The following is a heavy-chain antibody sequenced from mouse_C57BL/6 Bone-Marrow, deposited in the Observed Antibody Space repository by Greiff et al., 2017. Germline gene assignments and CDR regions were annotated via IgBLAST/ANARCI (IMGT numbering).Heavy chain of an antibody. J-gene: IGHJ1*03. Sequence: VQLKQSGPELVKPGDSVKISCKASGYSFTGYFMNWVMQSHGKSLEWIGRINPYNGDTFYNQKFKGKATLTVDKSSSTAHMELRSLTSEDSAVYYCARGRTTVVATRYFDVWGTGTTVTVSS. CDR3: ARGRTTVVATRYFDV. CDR2: INPYNGDT. V-gene: IGHV1-20*01. D-gene: IGHD1-1*01. CDR1: GYSFTGYF.